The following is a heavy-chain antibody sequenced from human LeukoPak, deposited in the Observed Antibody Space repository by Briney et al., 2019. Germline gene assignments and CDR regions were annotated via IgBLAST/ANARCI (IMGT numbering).Heavy chain of an antibody. Sequence: ASVKVSCKASGYTFTSYGISWVRQAPGQGLEWMGWISAYNGNTNYAQKLQGRVTMTTDTSTSTAYMELRSLRSDDTAGYYCASSPFRLGEGDFDYWGQGTLVTVSS. J-gene: IGHJ4*02. CDR2: ISAYNGNT. CDR3: ASSPFRLGEGDFDY. V-gene: IGHV1-18*01. CDR1: GYTFTSYG. D-gene: IGHD3-16*01.